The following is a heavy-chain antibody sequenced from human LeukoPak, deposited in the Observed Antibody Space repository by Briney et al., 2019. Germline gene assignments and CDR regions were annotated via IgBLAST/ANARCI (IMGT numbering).Heavy chain of an antibody. Sequence: ASVNVSCKASGYTFTGYYMHWVRQAPGQGLEWMGWINPNSGGTNYAQKFQGRVTMTRDTSISTAYMELSRLRSDDTAVYYCAILPGYSSSSVDYWGQGTLVTVSS. V-gene: IGHV1-2*02. D-gene: IGHD6-13*01. CDR2: INPNSGGT. CDR1: GYTFTGYY. J-gene: IGHJ4*02. CDR3: AILPGYSSSSVDY.